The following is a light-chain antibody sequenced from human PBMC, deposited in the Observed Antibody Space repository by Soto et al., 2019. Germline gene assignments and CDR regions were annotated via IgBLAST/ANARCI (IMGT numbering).Light chain of an antibody. CDR2: DAS. Sequence: EIVLTQSLATLSLSPGERATISCGASQRVSTYLAWYQQKPRQTPGLLIYDASNRATGIPARLSGSESGTDFTLTISTLEPEDVAVYYCQQRSDSPLTFGGGTKV. CDR3: QQRSDSPLT. J-gene: IGKJ4*01. V-gene: IGKV3-11*01. CDR1: QRVSTY.